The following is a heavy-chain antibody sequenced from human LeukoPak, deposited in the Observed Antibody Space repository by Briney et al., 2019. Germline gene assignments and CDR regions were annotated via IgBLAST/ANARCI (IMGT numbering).Heavy chain of an antibody. J-gene: IGHJ4*02. D-gene: IGHD1-26*01. CDR3: ARLDPSHSGSSGFDY. CDR2: IYHSGST. Sequence: KTSETLSLTCAVSGGSISSGGYSWSWIRQPPGKGLEWIGYIYHSGSTYYNPSLKSRVTISVDRSKNQFSLKLSSVTAADTAVYYCARLDPSHSGSSGFDYWGQGTLVTVSS. V-gene: IGHV4-30-2*01. CDR1: GGSISSGGYS.